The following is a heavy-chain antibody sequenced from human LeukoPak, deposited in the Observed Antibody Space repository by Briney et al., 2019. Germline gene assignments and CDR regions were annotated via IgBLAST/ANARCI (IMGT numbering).Heavy chain of an antibody. CDR1: GFTFSSYW. J-gene: IGHJ4*02. CDR2: INSYGSST. V-gene: IGHV3-74*01. D-gene: IGHD2-2*01. CDR3: ARLPAYCSSTSCYYDY. Sequence: GGSLRLSCAASGFTFSSYWMHWVRQAPGKGLVWVSRINSYGSSTTYADSVKGRFTISRDNAKNTLYLQMNSLRAEDTAVYYCARLPAYCSSTSCYYDYWGQGTLVTVSS.